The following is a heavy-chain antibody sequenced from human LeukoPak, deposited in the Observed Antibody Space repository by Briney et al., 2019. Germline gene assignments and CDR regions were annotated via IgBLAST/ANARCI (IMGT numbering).Heavy chain of an antibody. CDR2: ISSSNTI. CDR3: ARESVRRISMRARGYFDY. Sequence: GGSLRLSCAASGFTFSSYEMNWVRQAPGKGLGWVSYISSSNTIYYADAVKGRFTIARDNAKNTVFLQMDSLRAEDTAVYFCARESVRRISMRARGYFDYWGQGTRVTVSS. CDR1: GFTFSSYE. D-gene: IGHD3-22*01. J-gene: IGHJ4*02. V-gene: IGHV3-48*03.